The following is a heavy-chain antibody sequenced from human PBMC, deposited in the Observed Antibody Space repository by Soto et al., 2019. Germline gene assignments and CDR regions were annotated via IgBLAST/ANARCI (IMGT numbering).Heavy chain of an antibody. CDR1: GFTVSSNY. V-gene: IGHV3-15*01. D-gene: IGHD1-26*01. J-gene: IGHJ4*02. CDR2: IKSKIDGGTT. Sequence: NPGGSLRLSCAASGFTVSSNYMSWVRQAPGKGLEWVGRIKSKIDGGTTDYAAPVQGRFTISRDDSRDTLYLQMNSLKTEDTAVYYCTQHRVGPYFDYWGQGSLVTSPQ. CDR3: TQHRVGPYFDY.